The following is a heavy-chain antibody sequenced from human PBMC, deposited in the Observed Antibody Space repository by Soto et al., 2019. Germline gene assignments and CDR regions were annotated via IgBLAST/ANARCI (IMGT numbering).Heavy chain of an antibody. D-gene: IGHD3-10*01. V-gene: IGHV5-51*01. CDR1: GYSFISQW. CDR3: ARRTDYYGSGSYYH. J-gene: IGHJ4*02. CDR2: IYPGDSDT. Sequence: GESLKISCKGSGYSFISQWIGWVRQMPGKGLEWIGIIYPGDSDTRYSPPFQGQVTISADESISTAYLQWSSLKASDTAMYYCARRTDYYGSGSYYHWGQGTLVTVSS.